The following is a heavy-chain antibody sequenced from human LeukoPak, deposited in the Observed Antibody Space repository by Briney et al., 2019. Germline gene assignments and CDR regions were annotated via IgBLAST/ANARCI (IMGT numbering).Heavy chain of an antibody. D-gene: IGHD5-24*01. J-gene: IGHJ4*02. Sequence: GGSLRLSCAASGFTFSSYAMSWVRQAPGKGLEWVSFISNSDTTIYYADSVRGRFTISRDNAKNSLYLRMNSLRAEDTAVYYCARGDGYNGFDYWGQGTLVTVSS. CDR2: ISNSDTTI. CDR3: ARGDGYNGFDY. V-gene: IGHV3-48*04. CDR1: GFTFSSYA.